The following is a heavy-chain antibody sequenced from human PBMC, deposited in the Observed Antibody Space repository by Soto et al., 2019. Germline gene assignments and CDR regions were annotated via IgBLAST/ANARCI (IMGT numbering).Heavy chain of an antibody. Sequence: SETLSLTCTVSGGSISSYYWSWTRQPAGKGLEWIGRIYTSGSTNYNPSLKSRVTMSVDTSKNQFSLKLSSVTAADTAVYYCARESLKESITMTVVVDYWGQGTLVTVSS. CDR1: GGSISSYY. V-gene: IGHV4-4*07. D-gene: IGHD3-22*01. J-gene: IGHJ4*02. CDR3: ARESLKESITMTVVVDY. CDR2: IYTSGST.